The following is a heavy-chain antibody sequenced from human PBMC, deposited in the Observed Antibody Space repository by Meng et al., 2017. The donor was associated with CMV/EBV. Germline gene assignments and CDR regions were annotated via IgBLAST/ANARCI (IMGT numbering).Heavy chain of an antibody. J-gene: IGHJ4*02. V-gene: IGHV4-59*01. CDR1: GGSISSYY. CDR2: IYYSGST. Sequence: SETLSLTCTVSGGSISSYYWSWIRKPPGKGLEWIGYIYYSGSTNYNPSLKSRVTISVDTSKNQFSLKLSSVTAADTAVYYCARNKARSSSSWYHFDYRGQGTLVTVSS. CDR3: ARNKARSSSSWYHFDY. D-gene: IGHD6-13*01.